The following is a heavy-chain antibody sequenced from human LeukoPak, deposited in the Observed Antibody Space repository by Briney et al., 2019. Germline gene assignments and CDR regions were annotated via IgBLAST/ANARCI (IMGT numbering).Heavy chain of an antibody. Sequence: GGSLRLSCAASGFTVSSNYMSWVRQAPGKGLEWVSVIYSGGSTYYADSVKGRFTISRDNSKNTLYLQMNSLRAEDTAVYYCASYCSGGGCYRGVLAGWGQGTLVTVSS. V-gene: IGHV3-53*01. CDR2: IYSGGST. CDR3: ASYCSGGGCYRGVLAG. D-gene: IGHD2-15*01. J-gene: IGHJ4*02. CDR1: GFTVSSNY.